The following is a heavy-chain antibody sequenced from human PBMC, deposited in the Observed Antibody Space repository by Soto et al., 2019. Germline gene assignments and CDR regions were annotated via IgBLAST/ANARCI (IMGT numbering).Heavy chain of an antibody. D-gene: IGHD3-10*01. CDR3: ARLPLVRGVSHYYYYYMDV. CDR1: GGYISSYG. J-gene: IGHJ6*03. V-gene: IGHV4-59*08. Sequence: PSVTLSVTCTVAGGYISSYGWSWIRKPPGKGLEWIGYIYYSGSTYYNPSLKSRVTISVDTSRNQFSLELSSVTAAVTAVYYCARLPLVRGVSHYYYYYMDVWGKGTTVTVSS. CDR2: IYYSGST.